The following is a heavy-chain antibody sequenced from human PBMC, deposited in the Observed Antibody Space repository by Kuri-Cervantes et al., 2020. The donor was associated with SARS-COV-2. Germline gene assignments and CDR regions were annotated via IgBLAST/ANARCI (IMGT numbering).Heavy chain of an antibody. J-gene: IGHJ3*02. D-gene: IGHD5-18*01. CDR1: GFTFSGHW. CDR2: ISGSGGST. Sequence: GGSLRLSCAASGFTFSGHWIHWVRQAPGKGLEWVSAISGSGGSTYYADSVKGRFTISRDNSKNTLYLQMNSLRAEDTAVYYCARVGDPLDTAMAPGIHDAFDIWGQGTMVTVSS. CDR3: ARVGDPLDTAMAPGIHDAFDI. V-gene: IGHV3-23*01.